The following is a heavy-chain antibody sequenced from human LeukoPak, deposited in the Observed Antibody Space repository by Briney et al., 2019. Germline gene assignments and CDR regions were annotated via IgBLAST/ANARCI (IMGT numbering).Heavy chain of an antibody. J-gene: IGHJ5*02. CDR1: GASISSYY. CDR3: ARGRGYVDP. CDR2: IYYSGST. D-gene: IGHD5-12*01. V-gene: IGHV4-59*01. Sequence: SETLSLTCSVSGASISSYYWSWIRQPPGKGLEWIGYIYYSGSTNYNPSLKSRVTISVDTSKNQFSLKLSSVTAADTAVYYCARGRGYVDPWGQGTLVTVSS.